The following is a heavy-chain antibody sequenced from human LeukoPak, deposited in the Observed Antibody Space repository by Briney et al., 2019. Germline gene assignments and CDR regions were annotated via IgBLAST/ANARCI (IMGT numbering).Heavy chain of an antibody. D-gene: IGHD6-13*01. Sequence: GGSLRLSCAASGFTVSSNYMSWVRQAPGKGLEWVSVIYSGGSTYYADSVKGRFTISRDNSKNTLYLQMNSLRAEDTAVYYCARDNGAAGIPYFDYWGQGTLVTVSS. V-gene: IGHV3-53*01. CDR2: IYSGGST. CDR1: GFTVSSNY. CDR3: ARDNGAAGIPYFDY. J-gene: IGHJ4*02.